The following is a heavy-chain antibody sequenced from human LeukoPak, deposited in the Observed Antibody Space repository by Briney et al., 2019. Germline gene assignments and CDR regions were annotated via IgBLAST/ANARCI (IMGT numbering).Heavy chain of an antibody. D-gene: IGHD3-10*01. V-gene: IGHV3-21*01. J-gene: IGHJ5*02. CDR3: ARDRGLGWFDP. CDR1: GFTFSSYS. CDR2: ISSSSSYI. Sequence: GRSLRLSCAASGFTFSSYSMNWVRQAPGKGLEWVSSISSSSSYIYYADSVKGRFTISRDNAKNSLYLQMNSLRAEDTAVYYCARDRGLGWFDPWGQGTLVTVSS.